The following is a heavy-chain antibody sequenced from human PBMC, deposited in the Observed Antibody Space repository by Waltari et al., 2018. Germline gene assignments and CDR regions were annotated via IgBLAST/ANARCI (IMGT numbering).Heavy chain of an antibody. J-gene: IGHJ3*02. CDR1: GFTISSYA. V-gene: IGHV3-23*01. CDR2: ISGSGGGT. Sequence: EVQLLESGGGLVQPGGSLRLSCAASGFTISSYAMHWVRQAPGKGLEWVSGISGSGGGTDYADSVKGRFTISRDNSKNTLYLQMNSLRAGDTAVYYCAKDRRYISSWSTVFDIWGQGTMVTVSS. CDR3: AKDRRYISSWSTVFDI. D-gene: IGHD6-13*01.